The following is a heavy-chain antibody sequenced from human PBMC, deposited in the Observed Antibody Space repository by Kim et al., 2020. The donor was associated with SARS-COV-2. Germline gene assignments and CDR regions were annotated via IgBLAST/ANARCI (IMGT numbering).Heavy chain of an antibody. J-gene: IGHJ4*02. CDR2: IYYSGST. Sequence: SETLSLTCTVSGGSISSGGYYWSWIRQHPGKGLEWIGYIYYSGSTYYNPSLKSRVTISVDTSKNQFSLKLSSVTAADTAVYYCARDRMPLLLDYWGQGTLVTVSS. D-gene: IGHD2-2*01. V-gene: IGHV4-31*03. CDR3: ARDRMPLLLDY. CDR1: GGSISSGGYY.